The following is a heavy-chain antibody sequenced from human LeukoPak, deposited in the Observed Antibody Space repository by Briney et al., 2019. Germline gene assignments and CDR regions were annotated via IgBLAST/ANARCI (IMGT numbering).Heavy chain of an antibody. Sequence: GASVKVSCKASGYTFTRYGISWVRQAPGQGLEWMGWISVYNGNTNYAEKIQGRVTMTTDTSTSTAYMELRSLRSDDTAVYYCARDSATVTTPYFDYWGQGTLVTVSS. CDR3: ARDSATVTTPYFDY. J-gene: IGHJ4*02. CDR2: ISVYNGNT. V-gene: IGHV1-18*01. D-gene: IGHD4-17*01. CDR1: GYTFTRYG.